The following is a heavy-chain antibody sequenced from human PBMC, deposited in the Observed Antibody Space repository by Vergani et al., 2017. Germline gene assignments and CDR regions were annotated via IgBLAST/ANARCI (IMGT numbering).Heavy chain of an antibody. Sequence: QVQLVQSASEVQKPGASVKVSCKTSGYSFTSYDIHWVRQAAGQGLEWMGWMNPHSGNTGYEQKFQGRVTLTRNAAISTAYMELTDLRSDDTAVYYCARRGWNFAHSFYYLDVWGKGTSVTVSS. V-gene: IGHV1-8*02. J-gene: IGHJ6*03. CDR2: MNPHSGNT. CDR3: ARRGWNFAHSFYYLDV. D-gene: IGHD3-9*01. CDR1: GYSFTSYD.